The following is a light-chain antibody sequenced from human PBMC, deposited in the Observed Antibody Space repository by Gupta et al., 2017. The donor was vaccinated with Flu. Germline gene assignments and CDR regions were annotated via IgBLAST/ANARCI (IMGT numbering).Light chain of an antibody. V-gene: IGLV1-51*01. CDR1: SSNIGNNY. J-gene: IGLJ3*02. CDR3: GTWDSSLFWE. Sequence: QSVLTQPPSVSAAPGQKVTISCSGSSSNIGNNYVSWYQQLPGTAPKLLIYDNNKRPSGIPDRFSGSKSGTSATLGITGLQTGDEADYYCGTWDSSLFWEFGGGTKLTVL. CDR2: DNN.